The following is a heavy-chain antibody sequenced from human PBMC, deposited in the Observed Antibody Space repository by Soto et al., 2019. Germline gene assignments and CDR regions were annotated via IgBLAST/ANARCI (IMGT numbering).Heavy chain of an antibody. Sequence: PGGSLRLSCAASGFTFSSYGMHWVRQAPGKGLEWVAVIWYDGSNKYYADSVKGRFTISRDNSKNTLYLQMNSLRAEDTAVYYCARAYYDFWSGYFAPYYYYYMDVWGKGTTVTVSS. CDR2: IWYDGSNK. V-gene: IGHV3-33*01. CDR3: ARAYYDFWSGYFAPYYYYYMDV. J-gene: IGHJ6*03. CDR1: GFTFSSYG. D-gene: IGHD3-3*01.